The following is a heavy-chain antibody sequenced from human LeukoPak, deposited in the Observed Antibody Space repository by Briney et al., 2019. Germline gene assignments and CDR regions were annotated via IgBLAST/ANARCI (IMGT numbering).Heavy chain of an antibody. CDR2: ISHPVSP. D-gene: IGHD3-3*01. CDR1: GGSISSYD. V-gene: IGHV4-59*01. Sequence: SETLCLSCAVSGGSISSYDWSWVRQPPGQGLEWIGQISHPVSPHSHPSPKSRVTIPLDASKNQFSLNLSPVTAADTAVYYCTRSLGVVIHGGMDVWGRGTTVTVSS. CDR3: TRSLGVVIHGGMDV. J-gene: IGHJ6*02.